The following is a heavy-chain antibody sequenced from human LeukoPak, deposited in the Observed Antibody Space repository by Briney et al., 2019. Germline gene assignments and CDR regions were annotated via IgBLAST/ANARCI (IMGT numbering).Heavy chain of an antibody. Sequence: SETLSLTCTVSGGSISSSSYYWGWIRQPPGKGLEWIGSIYYSGSTYYNPSLKSRVTISVDTSKNQFSLKLSSVTAADTALYYCARHVSPGLAGYCSSTSCYYPYFDYWGQGTLVTVSS. CDR3: ARHVSPGLAGYCSSTSCYYPYFDY. D-gene: IGHD2-2*01. CDR2: IYYSGST. CDR1: GGSISSSSYY. V-gene: IGHV4-39*01. J-gene: IGHJ4*02.